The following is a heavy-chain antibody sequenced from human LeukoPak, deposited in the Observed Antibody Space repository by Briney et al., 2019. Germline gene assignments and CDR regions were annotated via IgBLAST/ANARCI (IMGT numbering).Heavy chain of an antibody. J-gene: IGHJ4*02. CDR1: GFSFRSHA. CDR2: IRYDGSKK. Sequence: GGSLRLSCAASGFSFRSHAMHWVRQAPGKGLEWVAFIRYDGSKKYYADSVKGRFTISRDNSKNTLYLQMNSLRAEDTAVYYCAREGGDYGDYFDYWGQGTLVTVSS. V-gene: IGHV3-30*02. CDR3: AREGGDYGDYFDY. D-gene: IGHD4-17*01.